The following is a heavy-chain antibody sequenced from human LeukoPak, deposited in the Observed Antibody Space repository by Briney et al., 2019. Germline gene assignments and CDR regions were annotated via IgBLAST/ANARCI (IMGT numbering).Heavy chain of an antibody. J-gene: IGHJ4*02. CDR3: ARAMVRGVPFDY. Sequence: GGSLRLSCAASGFAFSTYAMHWVRQAPGKGLEWLAVISFDGNTKYYADSAKGRFTISRDNSKNTLYVQISSLRVEDTAVYYCARAMVRGVPFDYWGQGTLVTVSS. D-gene: IGHD3-10*01. V-gene: IGHV3-30-3*01. CDR1: GFAFSTYA. CDR2: ISFDGNTK.